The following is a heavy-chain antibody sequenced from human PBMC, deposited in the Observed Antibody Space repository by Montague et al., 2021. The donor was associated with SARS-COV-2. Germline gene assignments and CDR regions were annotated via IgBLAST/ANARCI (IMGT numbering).Heavy chain of an antibody. V-gene: IGHV3-23*01. J-gene: IGHJ4*02. CDR2: ISGSGGSP. CDR3: AKASWIQLWFRTPYFDY. CDR1: GFTFSSYA. D-gene: IGHD5-18*01. Sequence: SLRLSCAASGFTFSSYAMSWVRQAPGKGLEWVSAISGSGGSPYYPDSLKGRFTISRDNSKNPLYLQLNSLRAEDTAVYYCAKASWIQLWFRTPYFDYWGQGTLVTVSS.